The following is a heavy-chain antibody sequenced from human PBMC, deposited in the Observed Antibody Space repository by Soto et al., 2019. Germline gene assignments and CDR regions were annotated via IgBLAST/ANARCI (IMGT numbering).Heavy chain of an antibody. Sequence: SVKVSCKASGGTFSSYAISWVRQAPGQGLEWMGGIIPISGTANYAQKFQGRVTITADESTSTAYMELSSLRSEDTAVYYCAREMLTLGYCSGGSCPGAFDIWGQGTMVTVSS. V-gene: IGHV1-69*13. CDR3: AREMLTLGYCSGGSCPGAFDI. J-gene: IGHJ3*02. CDR2: IIPISGTA. CDR1: GGTFSSYA. D-gene: IGHD2-15*01.